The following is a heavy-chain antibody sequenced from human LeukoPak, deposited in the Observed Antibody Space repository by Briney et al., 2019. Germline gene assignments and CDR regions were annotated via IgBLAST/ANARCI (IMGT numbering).Heavy chain of an antibody. D-gene: IGHD1-26*01. J-gene: IGHJ4*02. CDR2: ISGSGGST. Sequence: GGSLRLSCSPSGFTFSSYAMSWVPAAPGEGLEWVSAISGSGGSTYYADSVKGRFTISRDNSKNTLYLQMNSLRAEDSAVYYCARASGPGTRDYWGQGTLVTVSS. CDR1: GFTFSSYA. CDR3: ARASGPGTRDY. V-gene: IGHV3-23*01.